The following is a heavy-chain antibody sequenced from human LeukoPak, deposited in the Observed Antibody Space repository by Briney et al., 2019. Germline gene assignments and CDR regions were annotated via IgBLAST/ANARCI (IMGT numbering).Heavy chain of an antibody. CDR3: ARHSVTLIVVSTFVS. CDR2: VADYGSV. J-gene: IGHJ4*02. CDR1: GGSFTNYC. D-gene: IGHD3-22*01. Sequence: SETLSLTCDASGGSFTNYCRSWVRQSPGKGLEWIGEVADYGSVNYNPSLQSRVTISLDSSKNHFSLTATSMTPPDTAVHYCARHSVTLIVVSTFVSSGQGTLFSVSS. V-gene: IGHV4-34*01.